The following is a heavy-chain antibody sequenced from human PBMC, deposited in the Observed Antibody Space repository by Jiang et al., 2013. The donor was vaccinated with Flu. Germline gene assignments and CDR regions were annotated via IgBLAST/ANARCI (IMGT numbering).Heavy chain of an antibody. CDR2: ISAYNGNT. CDR1: GYTFTSYG. Sequence: SVKVSCKASGYTFTSYGISWVRQAPGQGLEWMGWISAYNGNTNYAQKLQGRVTMTTDTSTGTAYMELRSLRSDDTAVYYCARDQDYGDYMGLLDYWGQGTLVTVSS. J-gene: IGHJ4*02. V-gene: IGHV1-18*01. D-gene: IGHD4-17*01. CDR3: ARDQDYGDYMGLLDY.